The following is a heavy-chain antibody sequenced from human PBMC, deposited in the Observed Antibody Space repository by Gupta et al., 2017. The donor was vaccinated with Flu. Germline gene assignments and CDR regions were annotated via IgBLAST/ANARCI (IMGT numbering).Heavy chain of an antibody. D-gene: IGHD1-1*01. J-gene: IGHJ4*02. CDR3: ARVAAAGGNWNPLGY. Sequence: QVQLLESGPGLVKPSETLSLTCTVSGGSLSSYYLSWIRRPDGKGLEWIGRIYTSGSTNYNPSLKSRVNMSVDTSKNQFSRKLSSVTAADTAVYYCARVAAAGGNWNPLGYWGQGTLVTVSS. CDR1: GGSLSSYY. V-gene: IGHV4-4*07. CDR2: IYTSGST.